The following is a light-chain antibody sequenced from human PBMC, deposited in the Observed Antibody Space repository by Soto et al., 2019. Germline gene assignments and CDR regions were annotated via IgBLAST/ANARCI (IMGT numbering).Light chain of an antibody. V-gene: IGKV2-30*01. CDR2: KVS. Sequence: DVVMTQSPLSLPVTLGQPASISCTSSHSLVYSDGDTYLNWFQQRPGQSPRRLIYKVSNRDSGVPARFRGRGSGIDFHRKISRVEAEEVGVYNCFKVKHGPITFGKGTRLEIK. J-gene: IGKJ5*01. CDR3: FKVKHGPIT. CDR1: HSLVYSDGDTY.